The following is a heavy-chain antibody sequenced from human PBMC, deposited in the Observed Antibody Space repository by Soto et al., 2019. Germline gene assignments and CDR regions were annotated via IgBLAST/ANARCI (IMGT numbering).Heavy chain of an antibody. V-gene: IGHV4-34*01. CDR3: ARVERGTATTVVDAFDI. Sequence: QVQLQQWGAGLLKPSENLSLTCAVYGGSVNSGNYYWSWIRQPPGKGLEWIGEMSHSGGTHFNTSRRSRVTISVETPKNQFSLKMSSVTAANPVLYYCARVERGTATTVVDAFDIWGPGTLVTVSS. CDR1: GGSVNSGNYY. D-gene: IGHD1-1*01. CDR2: MSHSGGT. J-gene: IGHJ3*02.